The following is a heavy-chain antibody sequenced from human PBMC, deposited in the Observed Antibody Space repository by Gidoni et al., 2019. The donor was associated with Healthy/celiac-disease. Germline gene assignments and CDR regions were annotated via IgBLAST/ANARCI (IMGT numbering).Heavy chain of an antibody. CDR3: ATLSSGWYFFDY. D-gene: IGHD6-19*01. Sequence: QLQLKESGPGLGKPSETLSLTCTVSGGSISSSSYYWGWIRQPPGKWLEWIGSIYYSGSTYYNPSLKSRVTISVATSKNQFSLKLSSVTAADTAVYYCATLSSGWYFFDYWGQGTLVTVSS. CDR1: GGSISSSSYY. CDR2: IYYSGST. J-gene: IGHJ4*02. V-gene: IGHV4-39*01.